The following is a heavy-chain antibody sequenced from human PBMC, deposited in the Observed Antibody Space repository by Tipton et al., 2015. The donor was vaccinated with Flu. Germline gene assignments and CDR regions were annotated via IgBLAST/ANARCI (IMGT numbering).Heavy chain of an antibody. CDR1: GGSISSYY. Sequence: GLVKPSETLSLTCTVSGGSISSYYWSWIRQPAGKGLEWIGRIYTSGSTNYNPSLKSRVTMSVDTSKNQFSLTLSSVTAADTAVYYWARGSDIVVDNWFDQWGQGTLVTVSA. V-gene: IGHV4-4*07. D-gene: IGHD2-15*01. CDR2: IYTSGST. CDR3: ARGSDIVVDNWFDQ. J-gene: IGHJ5*02.